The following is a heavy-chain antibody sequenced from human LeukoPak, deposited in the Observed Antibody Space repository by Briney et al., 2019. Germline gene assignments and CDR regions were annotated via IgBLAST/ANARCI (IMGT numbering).Heavy chain of an antibody. V-gene: IGHV3-23*01. CDR2: IFPSGGEI. Sequence: PGGSLRLPCAASGFTFSTFAMIWVRQPPGKGLEWVSSIFPSGGEIHYADSVRGRFTISRDNSKSTLSLQMNSLRAEDTAIYYCATYRQALLPFESWGQGTLVTVSS. CDR3: ATYRQALLPFES. CDR1: GFTFSTFA. J-gene: IGHJ4*02. D-gene: IGHD5-18*01.